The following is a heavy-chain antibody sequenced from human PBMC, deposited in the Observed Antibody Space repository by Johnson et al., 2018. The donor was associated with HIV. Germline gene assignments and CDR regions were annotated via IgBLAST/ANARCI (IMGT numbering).Heavy chain of an antibody. V-gene: IGHV3-11*01. D-gene: IGHD6-19*01. Sequence: QVQLVESGGRLVKPGGSLRLSCAASGFTFSDYYMSWIRQAPGKGLAWVSYISSSGSTIYYADSVKGRFTISRDDSKNTLYLQMNSLKTEDTAVYYCTTVGIAVAGALPIWGQGTMVTVSS. CDR2: ISSSGSTI. J-gene: IGHJ3*02. CDR3: TTVGIAVAGALPI. CDR1: GFTFSDYY.